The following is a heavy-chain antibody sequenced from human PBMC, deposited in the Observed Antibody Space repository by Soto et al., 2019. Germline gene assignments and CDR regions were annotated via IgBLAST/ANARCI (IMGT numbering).Heavy chain of an antibody. Sequence: KQSQTLSLTCAISGDSVSSNSAAWNWIRQSPSRGLEWLGRTYYRSKWYNDYAVSVKSRITINPDTSKNQFSLQLNSVTPEDTAVYYCARDLWGSSGWNAYGMDVWGQGTTVTVSS. D-gene: IGHD6-19*01. CDR1: GDSVSSNSAA. CDR2: TYYRSKWYN. V-gene: IGHV6-1*01. CDR3: ARDLWGSSGWNAYGMDV. J-gene: IGHJ6*02.